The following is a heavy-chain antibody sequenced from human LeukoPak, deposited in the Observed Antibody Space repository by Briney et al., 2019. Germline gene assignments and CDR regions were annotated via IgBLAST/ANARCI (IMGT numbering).Heavy chain of an antibody. J-gene: IGHJ5*02. Sequence: GASVKVSCKASGYTFTSYDINWVRQATGQGLDWMGWMNPNSGNTGYAQKFQGRVTMTRNTSISTAYMELSSLRSEDTAVYYCARGYGIVVVITRPNWFDPWGQGTLVTVSS. D-gene: IGHD3-22*01. CDR2: MNPNSGNT. CDR1: GYTFTSYD. CDR3: ARGYGIVVVITRPNWFDP. V-gene: IGHV1-8*01.